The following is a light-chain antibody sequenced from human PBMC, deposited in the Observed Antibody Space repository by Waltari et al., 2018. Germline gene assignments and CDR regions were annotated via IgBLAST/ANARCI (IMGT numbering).Light chain of an antibody. CDR1: TLPKQY. Sequence: SYDLTQPPSVSVPPGQTAKVTCSGDTLPKQYAYWYQKKPGQAPLLLIYQDTERPSGISGRFYGSSSGTTVTLTISDVQAEDEADYYCQSADTSGVYPRFGGGTKLTVL. J-gene: IGLJ3*02. V-gene: IGLV3-25*03. CDR3: QSADTSGVYPR. CDR2: QDT.